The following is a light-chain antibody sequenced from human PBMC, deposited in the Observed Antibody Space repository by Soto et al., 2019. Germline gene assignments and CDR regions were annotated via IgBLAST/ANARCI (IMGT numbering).Light chain of an antibody. CDR2: GAS. V-gene: IGKV3-15*01. CDR1: QSVGAT. Sequence: EIVMTQSPATLSVSPGERATLSCRASQSVGATVAWYQQKPGQAPRLLFHGASTRATGIPARFSGSGSGKEFSLIISSMQSEDFAVYFCLQYNDWPLTFGGGTKVEIK. CDR3: LQYNDWPLT. J-gene: IGKJ4*01.